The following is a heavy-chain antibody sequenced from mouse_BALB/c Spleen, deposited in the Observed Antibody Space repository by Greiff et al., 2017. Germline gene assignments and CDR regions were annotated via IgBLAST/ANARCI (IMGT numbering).Heavy chain of an antibody. D-gene: IGHD1-1*01. Sequence: DVQLQESGPGLVKPSQSLSLTCTVTGYSITSDYAWNWIRQFPGNKLEWMGYISYSGSTSYNPSLKSRISITRDTSKNQFFLQLNSVTTEDTATYYCARYYYGSSYDAMDYWGQGTSVTVSS. CDR3: ARYYYGSSYDAMDY. V-gene: IGHV3-2*02. CDR1: GYSITSDYA. J-gene: IGHJ4*01. CDR2: ISYSGST.